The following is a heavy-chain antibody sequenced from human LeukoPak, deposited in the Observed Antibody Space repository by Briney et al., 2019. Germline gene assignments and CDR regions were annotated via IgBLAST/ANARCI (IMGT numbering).Heavy chain of an antibody. J-gene: IGHJ6*02. CDR2: IWYDGSNK. CDR3: ARPLGYCSSTSCCSYYYGMDV. CDR1: GFTFSSYG. D-gene: IGHD2-2*01. V-gene: IGHV3-33*01. Sequence: GGSLRLSCAASGFTFSSYGMHWVRQAPGKGLEWVAVIWYDGSNKYYADSVKGRFTISRDNSKNTLYLQMNSLRAEDTAVYYCARPLGYCSSTSCCSYYYGMDVWGQGTTVTVSS.